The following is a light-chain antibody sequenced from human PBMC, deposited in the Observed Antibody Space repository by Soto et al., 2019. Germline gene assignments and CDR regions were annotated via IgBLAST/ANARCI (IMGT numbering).Light chain of an antibody. CDR3: QQSYSILRA. CDR1: QSIDRY. CDR2: AAS. J-gene: IGKJ3*01. V-gene: IGKV1-39*01. Sequence: DIQMTQSPSSLSASVGDRVTITCRASQSIDRYLNWYQQKPGKAPKLLIHAASSLQSGVPSRFSGSGSGTDFTLTISSLQPEDFATYYCQQSYSILRAFGPGTKVDI.